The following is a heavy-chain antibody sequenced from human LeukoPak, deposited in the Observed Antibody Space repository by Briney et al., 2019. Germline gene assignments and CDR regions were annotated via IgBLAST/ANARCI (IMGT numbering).Heavy chain of an antibody. CDR2: ISAYNDNT. D-gene: IGHD5-18*01. Sequence: RASVKVSCKASGYTFSSYGISWVRQAPGQGLEWMGWISAYNDNTNYAQKFQGRVTMTTDAPTSTGYMELRSLRSDDTAVYYCARLDTAMVYRYFDLWGRGTLVTVSS. CDR3: ARLDTAMVYRYFDL. J-gene: IGHJ2*01. V-gene: IGHV1-18*01. CDR1: GYTFSSYG.